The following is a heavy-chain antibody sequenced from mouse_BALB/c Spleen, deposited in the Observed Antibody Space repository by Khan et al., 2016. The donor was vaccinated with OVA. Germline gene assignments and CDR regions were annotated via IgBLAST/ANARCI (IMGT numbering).Heavy chain of an antibody. CDR1: GFSLTTYG. V-gene: IGHV2-2*02. J-gene: IGHJ3*01. D-gene: IGHD2-4*01. Sequence: QVQLKESGPGLVQPSQSLSITCTVSGFSLTTYGVHWVRQSPGKGLEWLGVIWSGGSTDYNAAFISRLSISKDSSKSQVFFKMNSLEVNDTAIYXRARNHDYDEGLSYWGQGNLGTVPA. CDR2: IWSGGST. CDR3: ARNHDYDEGLSY.